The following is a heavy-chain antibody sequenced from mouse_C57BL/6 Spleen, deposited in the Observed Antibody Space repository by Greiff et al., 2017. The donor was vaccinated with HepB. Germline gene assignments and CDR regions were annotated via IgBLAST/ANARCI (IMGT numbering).Heavy chain of an antibody. V-gene: IGHV1-82*01. CDR2: IYPGDGDT. Sequence: VQLQQSGPELVKPGASVKISCKASGYAFSSSWMNWVKQRPGKGLEWIGRIYPGDGDTNYNGKFKGKATLTADKSSSTAYMQLSSLTSEDSAVYFCARGDYGSSYFDYWGQGTTLTVSS. CDR1: GYAFSSSW. CDR3: ARGDYGSSYFDY. D-gene: IGHD1-1*01. J-gene: IGHJ2*01.